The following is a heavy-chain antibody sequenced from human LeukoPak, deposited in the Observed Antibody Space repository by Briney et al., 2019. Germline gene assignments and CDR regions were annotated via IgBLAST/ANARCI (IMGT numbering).Heavy chain of an antibody. CDR1: GGTFSSYA. CDR2: IIPIFGTA. CDR3: ARTYCSSTSCYAGMGDY. D-gene: IGHD2-2*01. J-gene: IGHJ4*02. Sequence: ASVNVSCKASGGTFSSYAISWVRQAPGQGLEWMGGIIPIFGTANYAQKFQGRVTITADESTSTAYMELSSLRSEDTAVYYCARTYCSSTSCYAGMGDYWGQGTLVTVSS. V-gene: IGHV1-69*13.